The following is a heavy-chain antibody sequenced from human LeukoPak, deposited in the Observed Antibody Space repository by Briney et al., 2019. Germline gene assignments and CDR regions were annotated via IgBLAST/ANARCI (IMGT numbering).Heavy chain of an antibody. CDR3: ARAGTESGLQLWPLYYFDY. V-gene: IGHV4-30-4*07. CDR1: GGSISSGGYS. J-gene: IGHJ4*02. Sequence: SETLSLTYAVSGGSISSGGYSWSWIRQPPGKGLEWIGYIYYSGSTYYNPSLKSRVTISVDTSKNQFSLKLSSVTAADTAVYYCARAGTESGLQLWPLYYFDYWGQGTLVTVSS. CDR2: IYYSGST. D-gene: IGHD5-18*01.